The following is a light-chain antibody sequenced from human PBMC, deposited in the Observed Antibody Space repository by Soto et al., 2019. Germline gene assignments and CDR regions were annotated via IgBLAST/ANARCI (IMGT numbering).Light chain of an antibody. CDR2: AAS. J-gene: IGKJ4*01. Sequence: DIQMTQSAPSLSASLGDRVTITWRASQSISSYLNWYQQKPGKAPKLLIYAASSLQSGVPSRFSGSGSGTDFTLTISSLQTEDVAAYYCQKYNSAPLTFGGGNKVDIK. V-gene: IGKV1-39*01. CDR3: QKYNSAPLT. CDR1: QSISSY.